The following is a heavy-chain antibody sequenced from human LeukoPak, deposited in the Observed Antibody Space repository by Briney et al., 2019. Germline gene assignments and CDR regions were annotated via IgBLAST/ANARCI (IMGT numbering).Heavy chain of an antibody. J-gene: IGHJ6*02. CDR1: GYSFTSYA. D-gene: IGHD1-14*01. Sequence: GASVKVSCKTSGYSFTSYAMNWARQAPGQGLEWMGWINTNTGNPTYAQGFTGRLVFSLDTSVSTAFLQISSLKAEDTAVYYCAISTGAVGIYYGMDVWGQRTTVTVSS. CDR2: INTNTGNP. V-gene: IGHV7-4-1*02. CDR3: AISTGAVGIYYGMDV.